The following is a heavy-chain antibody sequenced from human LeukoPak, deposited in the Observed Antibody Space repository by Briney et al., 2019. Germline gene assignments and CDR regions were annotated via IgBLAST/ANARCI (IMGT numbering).Heavy chain of an antibody. CDR2: INPNSGAT. J-gene: IGHJ5*02. CDR1: GSTFTGYY. Sequence: SVKVSCKASGSTFTGYYLHWVRQAPGQGLEWMGWINPNSGATNYAQKFQGRVTMTRATSTSTAYMELRSLRSDDTAVYDCARSLTTVKFDPWGQGTLVTVYS. CDR3: ARSLTTVKFDP. D-gene: IGHD4-17*01. V-gene: IGHV1-2*02.